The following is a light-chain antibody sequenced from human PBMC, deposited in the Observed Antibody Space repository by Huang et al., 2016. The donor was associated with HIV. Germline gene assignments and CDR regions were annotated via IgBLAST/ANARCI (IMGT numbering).Light chain of an antibody. V-gene: IGKV4-1*01. CDR1: QSCLYRSNNKNY. Sequence: DIVMTQSPDSLAVSLGERATINCKSIQSCLYRSNNKNYLAWYQQKPGQSPKLLMYWGSTREYGVPDRFSGSGSGTDFTLTIISRQAEDVAVYYCQQYYSPPPTFGGGTKVEIK. CDR2: WGS. CDR3: QQYYSPPPT. J-gene: IGKJ4*01.